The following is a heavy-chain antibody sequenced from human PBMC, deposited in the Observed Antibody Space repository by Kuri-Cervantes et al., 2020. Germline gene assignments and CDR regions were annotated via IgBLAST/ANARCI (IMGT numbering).Heavy chain of an antibody. D-gene: IGHD6-19*01. J-gene: IGHJ4*02. CDR2: IKSKTDGGTT. V-gene: IGHV3-15*01. CDR1: GFTFSNAW. CDR3: TTDLLWRLVQGLAFDY. Sequence: GESLKISCAASGFTFSNAWMSWVRQAPGKGLEWVGRIKSKTDGGTTDYAAPVKGRFTISRDDSKNTLYLQMNSLKTEDTAVYYCTTDLLWRLVQGLAFDYWGQGTLVTVSS.